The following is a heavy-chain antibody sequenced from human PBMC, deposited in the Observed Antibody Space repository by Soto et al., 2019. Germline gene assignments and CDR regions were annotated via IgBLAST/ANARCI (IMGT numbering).Heavy chain of an antibody. CDR2: IYPGDSDT. V-gene: IGHV5-51*01. D-gene: IGHD4-17*01. CDR3: ARQKAPALRIYYYYGMDV. Sequence: GESLKISCKGSGYSFTSYWIGWVRQMPGKGLEWMGIIYPGDSDTRYSPSFQGQVTISADKSISTAYLQWSSLKASDTAMYYCARQKAPALRIYYYYGMDVWGQGTTVT. CDR1: GYSFTSYW. J-gene: IGHJ6*02.